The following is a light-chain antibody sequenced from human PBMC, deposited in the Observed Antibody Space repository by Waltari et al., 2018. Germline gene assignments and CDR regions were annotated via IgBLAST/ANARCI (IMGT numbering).Light chain of an antibody. CDR1: QSISSN. V-gene: IGKV3-15*01. J-gene: IGKJ4*01. Sequence: EIVMTQSPVTLSVSPGERATPSCRASQSISSNLAWYQQKPGQSPRLLIHGESTRATGIPARFSGSGSGTDFTLTISSLQSEDFAVYFCQQYNTWPTFGGGTKVEIK. CDR2: GES. CDR3: QQYNTWPT.